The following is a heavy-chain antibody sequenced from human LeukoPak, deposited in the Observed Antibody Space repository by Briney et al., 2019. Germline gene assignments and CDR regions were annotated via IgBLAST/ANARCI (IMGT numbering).Heavy chain of an antibody. CDR1: GCTFSSYS. V-gene: IGHV3-21*01. Sequence: GGSLRLSCTASGCTFSSYSMNWVRQAPGKGLEWVSSISSGSSYIYYADSVKGRFTISRDNAKNSLFLQMHSLRAEDTAVYYCAKQYFYGSESYFDYWGQGALVTVSP. D-gene: IGHD3-10*01. J-gene: IGHJ4*02. CDR2: ISSGSSYI. CDR3: AKQYFYGSESYFDY.